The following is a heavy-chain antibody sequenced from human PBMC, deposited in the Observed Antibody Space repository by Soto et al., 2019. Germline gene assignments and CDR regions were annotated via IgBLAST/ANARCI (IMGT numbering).Heavy chain of an antibody. Sequence: GSLRLSCAASGFNFSSYSMKWVRQAPGKGLVWVSYISSSSSTIYYADSVKGRFTISRDNAKNSLYLQMNSLRAEDTAVYYCARGFGNPNGLYYYYYGMDVWGQGTTVTVSS. CDR1: GFNFSSYS. V-gene: IGHV3-48*01. J-gene: IGHJ6*02. CDR2: ISSSSSTI. CDR3: ARGFGNPNGLYYYYYGMDV. D-gene: IGHD3-10*01.